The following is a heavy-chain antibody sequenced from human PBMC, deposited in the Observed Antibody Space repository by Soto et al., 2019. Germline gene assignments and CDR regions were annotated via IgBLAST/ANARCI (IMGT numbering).Heavy chain of an antibody. D-gene: IGHD4-4*01. Sequence: SVKVSCKSSGYTFTSYGISWVRQAPGQGLEWMGWISAYNGNTNYAQKLQGRVTMTTDTSTSTAYMELRSLRSDDTAVYYCARVTVTTTNRVYCYYGMDVWGQGTTVTVSS. V-gene: IGHV1-18*01. CDR3: ARVTVTTTNRVYCYYGMDV. CDR2: ISAYNGNT. J-gene: IGHJ6*02. CDR1: GYTFTSYG.